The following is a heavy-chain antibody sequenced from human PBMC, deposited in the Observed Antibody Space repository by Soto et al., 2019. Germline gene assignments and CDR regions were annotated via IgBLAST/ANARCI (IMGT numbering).Heavy chain of an antibody. J-gene: IGHJ6*02. D-gene: IGHD1-26*01. CDR3: ARVRWEREGYVIDV. Sequence: QVQLQESGPGLVQPSKTLSLTCTVSGGSISSYYWSWIRQTPGKGLQYIGYIYYSGSANYNPTLKRRVTQSDDTPPNPTLLPLTSMTAADTPVYYCARVRWEREGYVIDVWGQGTTVTVSS. V-gene: IGHV4-59*08. CDR2: IYYSGSA. CDR1: GGSISSYY.